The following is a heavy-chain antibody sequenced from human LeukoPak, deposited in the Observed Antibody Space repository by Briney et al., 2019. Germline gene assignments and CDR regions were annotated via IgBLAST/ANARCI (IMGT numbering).Heavy chain of an antibody. J-gene: IGHJ4*02. V-gene: IGHV3-23*01. CDR3: VKVKFEGSDYYPHGSSFDY. CDR1: GFTFSSYA. Sequence: GGSLRLSCAASGFTFSSYAMTWLRQAPGKGLEWVSTITAGGDYTYYAHSVKGRFTISRDNSKNTLYLQMNSLRDEDTAVYYCVKVKFEGSDYYPHGSSFDYWGQGSLVTVSS. D-gene: IGHD3-22*01. CDR2: ITAGGDYT.